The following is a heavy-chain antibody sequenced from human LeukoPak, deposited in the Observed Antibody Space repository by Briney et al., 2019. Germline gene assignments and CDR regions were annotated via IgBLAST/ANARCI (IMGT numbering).Heavy chain of an antibody. CDR1: GFTVSSNY. CDR2: ISWNSGSI. V-gene: IGHV3-9*01. Sequence: GGSLRLSCAVSGFTVSSNYMSWVRQAPWKGLERVSGISWNSGSIGYADSVKGRFTISRDNAKNSLYLQMNSLRAEDTALYYCAKDIGYSSGWYLADCWGQGTLVTVSS. CDR3: AKDIGYSSGWYLADC. D-gene: IGHD6-19*01. J-gene: IGHJ4*02.